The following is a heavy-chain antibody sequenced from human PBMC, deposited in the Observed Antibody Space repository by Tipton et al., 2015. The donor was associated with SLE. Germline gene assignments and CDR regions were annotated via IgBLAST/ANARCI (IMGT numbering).Heavy chain of an antibody. CDR3: ARVGWLDDFWSGFDY. Sequence: QLVQSGAEVKKPGESLKISCKGSGYSFTSYWIGWVRQAPGQGLEWMGWISAYNGNTNYAQKLQGRVTMTTDTSTSTAYMELRSLRSDDTAVYYCARVGWLDDFWSGFDYWGQVTLVTVSS. J-gene: IGHJ4*02. V-gene: IGHV1-18*04. CDR1: GYSFTSYW. CDR2: ISAYNGNT. D-gene: IGHD3-3*01.